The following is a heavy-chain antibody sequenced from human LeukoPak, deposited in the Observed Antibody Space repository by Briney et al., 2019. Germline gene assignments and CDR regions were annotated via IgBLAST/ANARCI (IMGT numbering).Heavy chain of an antibody. D-gene: IGHD3-9*01. CDR2: IRYDGSNK. CDR3: AKETPYYDILTGYPPHDY. V-gene: IGHV3-30*02. Sequence: GGSLRLSCAASGFTFSSYGMHWVRQAPGKGLEWVAFIRYDGSNKYYADSVKGRFTISRDNSKNTLYLQMNSLRAEDTAVCYCAKETPYYDILTGYPPHDYWGQGTLVTVSS. CDR1: GFTFSSYG. J-gene: IGHJ4*02.